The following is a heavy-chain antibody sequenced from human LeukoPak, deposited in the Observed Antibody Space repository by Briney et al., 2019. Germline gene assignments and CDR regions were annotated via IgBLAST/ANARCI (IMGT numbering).Heavy chain of an antibody. Sequence: SETLSLTCTVSGGSISNFYWSWIRQSAGGGLEWIGRILSTGSTNYNPSLKSRVTMLVSTSKNQFPLKLTSVTASDTAVYYCWRASYCSDTFCHNLAWFDPWGQGTPVTVSS. CDR2: ILSTGST. CDR1: GGSISNFY. CDR3: WRASYCSDTFCHNLAWFDP. V-gene: IGHV4-4*07. D-gene: IGHD2-15*01. J-gene: IGHJ5*02.